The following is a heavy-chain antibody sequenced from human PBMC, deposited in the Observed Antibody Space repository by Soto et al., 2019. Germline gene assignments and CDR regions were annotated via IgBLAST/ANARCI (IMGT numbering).Heavy chain of an antibody. D-gene: IGHD3-16*01. Sequence: GESLKISCAASGFTFGDWSMNWVRQAPGKGLEWVSYISSTARDAVYYADSVGGRFTISRDNAKNSLYLQMRSLREEDTAVYYCARRGMTAFDYWGQGILVTVSS. J-gene: IGHJ4*02. CDR1: GFTFGDWS. CDR2: ISSTARDAV. CDR3: ARRGMTAFDY. V-gene: IGHV3-48*02.